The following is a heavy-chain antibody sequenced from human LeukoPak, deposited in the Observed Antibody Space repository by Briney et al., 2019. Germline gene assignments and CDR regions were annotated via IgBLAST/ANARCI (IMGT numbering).Heavy chain of an antibody. CDR2: IYDSGST. CDR3: VLSRGLNSKPDY. D-gene: IGHD2/OR15-2a*01. CDR1: GFTFSTYT. V-gene: IGHV4-59*01. Sequence: GSLRLSCAASGFTFSTYTMSWIRQPPGKGLEWIGYIYDSGSTNYNPSLKSRVTISLDTSKNQFSLKLTSVTAADTAVYYCVLSRGLNSKPDYWGQGILVTVSS. J-gene: IGHJ4*02.